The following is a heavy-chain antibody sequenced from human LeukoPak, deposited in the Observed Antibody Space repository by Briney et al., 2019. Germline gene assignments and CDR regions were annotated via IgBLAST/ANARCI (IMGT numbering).Heavy chain of an antibody. V-gene: IGHV4-34*01. CDR2: INHSGST. Sequence: PSETLSLTCAVYGGSFSGYYWSWIRQPPGKGLEWIGEINHSGSTNYSPSLKSRVTISVDTSKNQFSLKLSSVTAADTAVYYCARVLARRVRGVIRGFDYWGQGTLVTVSS. J-gene: IGHJ4*02. CDR3: ARVLARRVRGVIRGFDY. CDR1: GGSFSGYY. D-gene: IGHD3-10*01.